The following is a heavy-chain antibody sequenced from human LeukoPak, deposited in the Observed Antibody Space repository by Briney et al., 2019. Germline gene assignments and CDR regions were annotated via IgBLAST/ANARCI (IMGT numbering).Heavy chain of an antibody. Sequence: ASVKVSCKGPGYTFTSYGISWVRQAPGQGLEWMGWISAYNGNTNYAQKLQGRVTMTTDTSTSTAYMELRSLRSDDTAVYYCARVPYQLLYFDYWGQGTLVTVSS. CDR1: GYTFTSYG. CDR3: ARVPYQLLYFDY. D-gene: IGHD2-2*01. CDR2: ISAYNGNT. V-gene: IGHV1-18*01. J-gene: IGHJ4*02.